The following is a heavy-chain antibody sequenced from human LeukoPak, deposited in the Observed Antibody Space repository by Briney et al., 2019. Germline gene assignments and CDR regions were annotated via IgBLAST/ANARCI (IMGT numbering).Heavy chain of an antibody. CDR2: IYPGDSDT. CDR1: GYSFTSYW. CDR3: ARAGDSSGYYYHY. V-gene: IGHV5-51*01. Sequence: GESLKISCKSSGYSFTSYWIGWVRQMPGKGLEWMGIIYPGDSDTRYSPSFQGQVTISADKSISTAYLPWSSLKASDTAMYYCARAGDSSGYYYHYWGQGTLVTVSS. J-gene: IGHJ4*02. D-gene: IGHD3-22*01.